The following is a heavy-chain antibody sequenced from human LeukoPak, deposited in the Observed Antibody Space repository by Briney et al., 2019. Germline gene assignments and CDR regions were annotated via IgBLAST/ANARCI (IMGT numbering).Heavy chain of an antibody. CDR2: ISGSGGST. Sequence: GGSLRLSCAASGFTFGSYAMSWVRQAPGKGLEWVSAISGSGGSTYYADSVKGRFTISRDNSKNTLYLQMNSLRAEDTAVYYCAKDLGRYSSSWYADFQHWGQGTLVTVSS. J-gene: IGHJ1*01. V-gene: IGHV3-23*01. CDR1: GFTFGSYA. D-gene: IGHD6-13*01. CDR3: AKDLGRYSSSWYADFQH.